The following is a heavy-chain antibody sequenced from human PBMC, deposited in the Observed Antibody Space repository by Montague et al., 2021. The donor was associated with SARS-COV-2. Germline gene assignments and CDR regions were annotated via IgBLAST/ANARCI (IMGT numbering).Heavy chain of an antibody. CDR1: GXSISRSHYF. Sequence: SETLSLTCSVSGXSISRSHYFWAWIRQPPGMGLEWIGSIYFTGKTYYHPSLKSRVTISIDTSKNHFSLRLSSVTAADTAVFYCARDQWYGHCFDPWGQGTLVTVSS. CDR3: ARDQWYGHCFDP. J-gene: IGHJ5*02. CDR2: IYFTGKT. D-gene: IGHD2-15*01. V-gene: IGHV4-39*02.